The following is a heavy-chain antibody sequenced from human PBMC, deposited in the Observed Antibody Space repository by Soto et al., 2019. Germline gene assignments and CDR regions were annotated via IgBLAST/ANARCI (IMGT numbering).Heavy chain of an antibody. CDR3: ARGLGYETLY. J-gene: IGHJ4*02. V-gene: IGHV4-61*01. Sequence: SETLSLTCSVSGGSVSNIIHYWSWIRQPPGKGLEWIGCVHSSGITNYSPPLKSRVTISLDTSKNQFSLRLDSLTAADTAVYYCARGLGYETLYWGQRILVTVSS. CDR1: GGSVSNIIHY. CDR2: VHSSGIT. D-gene: IGHD3-3*01.